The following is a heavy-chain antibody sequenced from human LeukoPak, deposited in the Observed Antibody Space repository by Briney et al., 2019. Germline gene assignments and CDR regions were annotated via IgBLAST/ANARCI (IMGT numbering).Heavy chain of an antibody. V-gene: IGHV3-74*01. CDR1: GFTFSSYW. Sequence: PGGSLRLSCAASGFTFSSYWFHWVRQAPGKGLVWVSRINSDGSGTTYADSVKGRFTISRDNAKSTLFLQMNSLRAEDTALYYCARTTSMNYVGDALHIWGQGTMVTVSS. D-gene: IGHD1-7*01. J-gene: IGHJ3*02. CDR2: INSDGSGT. CDR3: ARTTSMNYVGDALHI.